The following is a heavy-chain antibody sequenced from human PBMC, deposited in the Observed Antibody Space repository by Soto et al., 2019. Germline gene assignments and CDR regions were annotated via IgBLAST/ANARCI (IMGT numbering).Heavy chain of an antibody. Sequence: GGSLRLSCAASGFTFSGSAMHWVRQASGKGLEWVGRIRSKANSYATAYAASVKGRFTISRDDSKNTAYLRMNSLKTEDTAVYYCTRHSRGYSGYDKGGYYYYYMDVWGKGTTVTVSS. V-gene: IGHV3-73*01. CDR1: GFTFSGSA. J-gene: IGHJ6*03. CDR2: IRSKANSYAT. D-gene: IGHD5-12*01. CDR3: TRHSRGYSGYDKGGYYYYYMDV.